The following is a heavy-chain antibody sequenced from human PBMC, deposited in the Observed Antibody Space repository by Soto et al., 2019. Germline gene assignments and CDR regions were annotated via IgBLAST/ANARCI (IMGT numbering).Heavy chain of an antibody. D-gene: IGHD3-3*01. CDR1: GFSLRSQW. CDR2: TSPDGST. CDR3: SVSIFGVVHY. J-gene: IGHJ4*02. Sequence: PGGSLRLSCAASGFSLRSQWMHWIRQAPGKGLEWVSRTSPDGSTICADSVKGRFTISRDNAKNTVYLQMNSLRAEDTAMYYCSVSIFGVVHYWGQGTLVTVSS. V-gene: IGHV3-74*01.